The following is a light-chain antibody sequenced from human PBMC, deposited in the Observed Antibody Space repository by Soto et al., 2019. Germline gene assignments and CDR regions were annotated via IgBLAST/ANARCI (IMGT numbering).Light chain of an antibody. CDR3: QQSYSTLYT. Sequence: DIQMTQSPSSLSASVGDRVTITCRASQSISTNLHWYQQKPGKAPKRLIHAASSLQSGVPSRFSGSGSGTDFTLTIRSLQPEDLAVYYCQQSYSTLYTFGQGTNLEIK. J-gene: IGKJ2*01. CDR1: QSISTN. V-gene: IGKV1-39*01. CDR2: AAS.